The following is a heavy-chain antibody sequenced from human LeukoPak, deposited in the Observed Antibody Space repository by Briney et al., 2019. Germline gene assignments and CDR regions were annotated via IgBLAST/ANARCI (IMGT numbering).Heavy chain of an antibody. J-gene: IGHJ5*02. D-gene: IGHD6-6*01. CDR3: VRGHYSSSWFDP. CDR2: INHSGST. V-gene: IGHV4-34*01. Sequence: SETLSLTCAVYGGSFSGYYWSWIRQPPGKGLEWIGEINHSGSTNYNPSLKSRVTISVDTSKNQFSLKLSSVTAADTAVYYCVRGHYSSSWFDPWGQGTLVTVSS. CDR1: GGSFSGYY.